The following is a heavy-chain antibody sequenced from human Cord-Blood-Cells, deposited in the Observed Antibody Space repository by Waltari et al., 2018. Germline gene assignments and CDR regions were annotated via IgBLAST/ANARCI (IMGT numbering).Heavy chain of an antibody. D-gene: IGHD6-6*01. CDR1: GGSFSGYY. J-gene: IGHJ4*02. CDR3: ARGRGAARHFDY. Sequence: QVQLQQWGAGLLKPSETLSLTCAVYGGSFSGYYWSLIRQPPGKGLEWIGEINLSGSTNYTPALKSRVTISVDTSKTQFSLKLSSVTAADTAVYYCARGRGAARHFDYWGQGTLVTVSS. V-gene: IGHV4-34*01. CDR2: INLSGST.